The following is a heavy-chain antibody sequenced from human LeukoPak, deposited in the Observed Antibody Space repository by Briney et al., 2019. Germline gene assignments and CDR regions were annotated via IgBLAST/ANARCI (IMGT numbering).Heavy chain of an antibody. CDR3: AKEMGDYYYDGYDAFDI. V-gene: IGHV3-23*01. Sequence: PGGSLRLSCAASGFTFSSYAMSWVRQAPGKGLEWVSAISGSGGSTYYADSVKGRFTISRDNSKNTLYLQMNSLRAEDTAVYYCAKEMGDYYYDGYDAFDIWGQGTMVTVSS. CDR1: GFTFSSYA. J-gene: IGHJ3*02. CDR2: ISGSGGST. D-gene: IGHD3-22*01.